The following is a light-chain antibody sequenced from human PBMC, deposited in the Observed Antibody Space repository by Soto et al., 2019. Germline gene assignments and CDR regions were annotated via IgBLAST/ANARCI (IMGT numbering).Light chain of an antibody. J-gene: IGKJ5*01. CDR2: GTS. V-gene: IGKV3D-15*01. Sequence: EIVMTQSPATLSVSPGERVTLSCRASQSVSSNLAWYQQRPGQTPRLLIYGTSNRATGIPARFSGSGSGTEFTLTISSLQSEDFGVYYCQQYNNWLSITFGQGTRLEIK. CDR3: QQYNNWLSIT. CDR1: QSVSSN.